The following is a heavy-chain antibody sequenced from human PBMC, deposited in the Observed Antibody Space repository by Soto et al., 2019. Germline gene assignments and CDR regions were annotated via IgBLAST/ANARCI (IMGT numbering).Heavy chain of an antibody. V-gene: IGHV4-30-2*01. CDR1: GGSINSGGDS. J-gene: IGHJ6*02. Sequence: QLQLQESGSRMVKPSETLSIICAVSGGSINSGGDSWSWVRQPLGKGLEWLGHIYQRGSTYYNPSFKNRAPISLDRSKNHFSLKLPAVTAADTAVYYCARAAQRAMDVWGQGTTVTVSS. D-gene: IGHD6-25*01. CDR2: IYQRGST. CDR3: ARAAQRAMDV.